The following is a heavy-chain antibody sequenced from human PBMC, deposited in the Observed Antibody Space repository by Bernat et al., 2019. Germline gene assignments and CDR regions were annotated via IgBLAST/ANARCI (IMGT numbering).Heavy chain of an antibody. V-gene: IGHV3-33*01. CDR2: IWYDGSNK. CDR3: ARAPDGDYENDAFDI. D-gene: IGHD4-17*01. CDR1: GFTFSSYG. Sequence: QVQLVESGGGVVQPGRSLRLSCAASGFTFSSYGMHWVRQAPGKGLEWVAVIWYDGSNKYYADSVKGRFTISRDNSKNTLYLQMNSLRAEDTAVYYCARAPDGDYENDAFDIWGQGTMVTVSS. J-gene: IGHJ3*02.